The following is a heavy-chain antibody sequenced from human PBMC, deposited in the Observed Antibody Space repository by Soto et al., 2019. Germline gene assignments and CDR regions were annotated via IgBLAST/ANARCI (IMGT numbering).Heavy chain of an antibody. J-gene: IGHJ4*02. CDR1: GFTFSSHA. D-gene: IGHD3-22*01. CDR2: ISGSGGST. CDR3: ARDPHSSGYRYYFDY. Sequence: EVQLLESGGGLVQPGGSLRLSCAASGFTFSSHAMSWVRQAPGKGLEWGSAISGSGGSTYYADSVKGRFTISRDNSKNTLYLQMNSLRAEDTAVYYCARDPHSSGYRYYFDYWGQGTLVTVSS. V-gene: IGHV3-23*01.